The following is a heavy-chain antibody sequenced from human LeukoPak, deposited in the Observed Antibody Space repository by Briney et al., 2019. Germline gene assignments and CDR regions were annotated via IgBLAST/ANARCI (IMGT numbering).Heavy chain of an antibody. CDR2: ISAYNGNT. J-gene: IGHJ6*02. V-gene: IGHV1-18*01. D-gene: IGHD1-1*01. CDR1: GYTFASYG. CDR3: ARDGTEDVRRSSQFYVKYNYNGIDV. Sequence: ASVKVSCKASGYTFASYGISWVRQAPGQGLEWIGWISAYNGNTNYAQKFQDRVALTTDTSATTVYMELTSLRSDDTAIYYCARDGTEDVRRSSQFYVKYNYNGIDVWGQGTMVTVSS.